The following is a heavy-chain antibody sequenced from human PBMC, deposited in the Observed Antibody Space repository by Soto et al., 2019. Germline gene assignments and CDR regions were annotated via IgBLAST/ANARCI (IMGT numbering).Heavy chain of an antibody. D-gene: IGHD2-15*01. CDR2: INPNSGGT. CDR3: ASVPTVVVVAALDY. Sequence: ASVKVSCKASGYTFTDYYMHWVRQAPGQGLEWMGWINPNSGGTNYAQKFQGRVTMTRDTSISTAYMELSRLRSDDTAVYYCASVPTVVVVAALDYWGQGTLVTVSS. CDR1: GYTFTDYY. V-gene: IGHV1-2*02. J-gene: IGHJ4*02.